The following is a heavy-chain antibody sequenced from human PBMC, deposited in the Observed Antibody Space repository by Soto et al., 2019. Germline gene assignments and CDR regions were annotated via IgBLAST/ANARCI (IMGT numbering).Heavy chain of an antibody. CDR3: ARGYDWALDM. CDR1: GFTFSTYS. D-gene: IGHD3-16*01. J-gene: IGHJ3*02. V-gene: IGHV3-7*01. Sequence: GGSLRLSCAASGFTFSTYSMHWVRQAPGRGLEWVGNIKPDGNAKYYVGSVKGRFTISRDNAKNSLYLQMNSLRAEDTAVYYCARGYDWALDMWGQGTMVTVSS. CDR2: IKPDGNAK.